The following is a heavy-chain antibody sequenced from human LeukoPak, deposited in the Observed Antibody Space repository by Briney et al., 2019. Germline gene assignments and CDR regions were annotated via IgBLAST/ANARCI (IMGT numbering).Heavy chain of an antibody. J-gene: IGHJ4*02. Sequence: GGSLRLSCAASGFTFSSYWMSWVRQAPGKGLEWVANIKQDGSEKYYVDSVKGRFTISRDNAKNSLYLQMNSLRAEDTAVYYCARGPYYCGSGGYYKPHHTPYFDSWGQGTLVTVSS. CDR3: ARGPYYCGSGGYYKPHHTPYFDS. CDR2: IKQDGSEK. D-gene: IGHD3-10*01. CDR1: GFTFSSYW. V-gene: IGHV3-7*01.